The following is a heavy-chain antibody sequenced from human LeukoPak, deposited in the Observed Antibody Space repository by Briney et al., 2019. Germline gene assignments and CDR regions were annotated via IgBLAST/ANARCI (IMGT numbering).Heavy chain of an antibody. Sequence: GASGKVSCKASGYTFTIYYMHWVGQAPGQGLGWTGIINPTGGSTSYAQKFQARVTKTRDQSTSTVYMQLSSLRSEDTAVYYCARAVKWELLDYGMDVWGQGTTVTVSS. V-gene: IGHV1-46*01. CDR1: GYTFTIYY. J-gene: IGHJ6*02. CDR3: ARAVKWELLDYGMDV. D-gene: IGHD1-26*01. CDR2: INPTGGST.